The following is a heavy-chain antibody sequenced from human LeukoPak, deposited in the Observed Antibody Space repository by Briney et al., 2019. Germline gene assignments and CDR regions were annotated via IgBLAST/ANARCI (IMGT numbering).Heavy chain of an antibody. J-gene: IGHJ4*02. V-gene: IGHV3-53*01. Sequence: RLGGSVRLSCAASGFSVRTTYMSWVRQAPGKGLEWVSVLYTGGGTDHADSVKGRFTISRDNSKNTLSLQMNSLRVEDTAIYYCTRSGYRHPYHFDSWGQGTLVTVSS. CDR3: TRSGYRHPYHFDS. CDR1: GFSVRTTY. D-gene: IGHD3-22*01. CDR2: LYTGGGT.